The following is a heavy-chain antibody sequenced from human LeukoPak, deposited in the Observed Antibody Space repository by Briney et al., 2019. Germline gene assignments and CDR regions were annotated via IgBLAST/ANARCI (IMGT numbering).Heavy chain of an antibody. CDR3: ARASCGGDCYDFDY. V-gene: IGHV1-18*01. CDR2: ISAYNGNT. CDR1: GYTFSSYG. Sequence: ASVKVSCKASGYTFSSYGISWVRQAPGQGLEWMGWISAYNGNTNYAQKLQGRVTMTTDTSTSTAYMELRSLRSDDTAVYYCARASCGGDCYDFDYWGQGTLVTVSS. D-gene: IGHD2-21*02. J-gene: IGHJ4*02.